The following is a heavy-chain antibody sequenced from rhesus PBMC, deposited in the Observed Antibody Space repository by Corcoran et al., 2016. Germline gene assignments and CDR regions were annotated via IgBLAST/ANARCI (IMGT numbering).Heavy chain of an antibody. D-gene: IGHD2-2*01. CDR2: IYGSGGGT. J-gene: IGHJ6*01. Sequence: QVQLQESGPGLVKSSETLSLTCAVSGGSISDDYFWDWSRPPPGKGLEWIGYIYGSGGGTNYNPSLKNRATISIDTSKNQFSLKLTSVTAADTAVYHCARVSTTSDGLNSWGQGVVVTVSS. CDR3: ARVSTTSDGLNS. V-gene: IGHV4-106*01. CDR1: GGSISDDYF.